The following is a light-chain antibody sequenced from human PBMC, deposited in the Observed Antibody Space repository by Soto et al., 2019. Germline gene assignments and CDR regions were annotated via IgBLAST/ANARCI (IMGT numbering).Light chain of an antibody. CDR3: QSYDSRLSAYV. CDR2: GNS. CDR1: SSNIGAGYD. V-gene: IGLV1-40*01. Sequence: QSALAQPPSVSGAPGQKVTISCTGSSSNIGAGYDLHWYQQLPGTAPKLLLYGNSNRPSGVPDRFSGSKSGTSASLAITGLQAEDEADYYCQSYDSRLSAYVFGTGTKV. J-gene: IGLJ1*01.